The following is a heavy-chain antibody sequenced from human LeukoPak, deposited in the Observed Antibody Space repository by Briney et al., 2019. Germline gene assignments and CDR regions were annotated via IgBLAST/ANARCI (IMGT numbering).Heavy chain of an antibody. Sequence: PSQTLSLTCTVSGGSISSDGYYWSWIRQHPGKGLEWIGYIYNSGSTYYNPSLKSRVTISGDTPKSQFSLDLSSVTAADTAVYYCVRGYYYDSSGYWVRAFDIWGQGTMVTVSS. V-gene: IGHV4-31*03. CDR3: VRGYYYDSSGYWVRAFDI. D-gene: IGHD3-22*01. CDR1: GGSISSDGYY. J-gene: IGHJ3*02. CDR2: IYNSGST.